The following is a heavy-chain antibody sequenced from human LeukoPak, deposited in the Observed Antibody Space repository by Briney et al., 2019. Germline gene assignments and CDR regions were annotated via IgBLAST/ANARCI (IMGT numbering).Heavy chain of an antibody. CDR2: ISGSGGST. D-gene: IGHD4-11*01. CDR3: ARDASNYPYYYYYYMDV. CDR1: GFTFSSYA. V-gene: IGHV3-23*01. J-gene: IGHJ6*03. Sequence: GGSLRLSCAASGFTFSSYAMSWVRQAPGKGLEWVSAISGSGGSTYYADSVKGRFTISRDNSKNTLYLQMNSLRAEDTAVYYCARDASNYPYYYYYYMDVWGKGTTVTVSS.